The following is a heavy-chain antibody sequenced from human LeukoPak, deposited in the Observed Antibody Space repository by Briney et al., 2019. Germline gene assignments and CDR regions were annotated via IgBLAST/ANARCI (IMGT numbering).Heavy chain of an antibody. V-gene: IGHV3-7*01. J-gene: IGHJ6*04. CDR2: INQDGSEK. CDR3: AELGITMIGGV. D-gene: IGHD3-10*02. Sequence: GDLRPPFGSPGFPLYDLWMMRGRQAPGPGVGWVANINQDGSEKYYLDSAKGRFTNSRDNTRNSLYLQVNSLRAEDTAVYYCAELGITMIGGVWGKGTTVTISS. CDR1: GFPLYDLW.